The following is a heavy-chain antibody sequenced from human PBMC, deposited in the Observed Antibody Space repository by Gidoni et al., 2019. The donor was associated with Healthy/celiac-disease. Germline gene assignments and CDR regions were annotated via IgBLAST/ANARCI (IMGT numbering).Heavy chain of an antibody. V-gene: IGHV4-39*01. CDR3: ARRGLDDAFDI. Sequence: QLQLQESGPGLVNPSETLYLTCTVSGGSISSSSYYWGWIRQPPGKGLEWIGSIYYSGITYYNPSLKSRVTISVDTSQNQFSLKLSSVTAADTAVYYCARRGLDDAFDIWGQGTMVTVSS. J-gene: IGHJ3*02. CDR2: IYYSGIT. CDR1: GGSISSSSYY. D-gene: IGHD4-17*01.